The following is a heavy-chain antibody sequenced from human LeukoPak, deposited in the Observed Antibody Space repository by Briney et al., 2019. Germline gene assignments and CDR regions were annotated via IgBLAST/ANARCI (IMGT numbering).Heavy chain of an antibody. CDR3: ARDRYGNNYMDV. D-gene: IGHD1/OR15-1a*01. Sequence: QAGGSPRLSCAASGLTFSSYAVSWVRQAPGKGLEWVSAISGSGGSTYYADSVKGRFTISRDNSKNTLYLQMNSLRAEDTAVYYCARDRYGNNYMDVWGKGTTVTVSS. V-gene: IGHV3-23*01. CDR1: GLTFSSYA. CDR2: ISGSGGST. J-gene: IGHJ6*03.